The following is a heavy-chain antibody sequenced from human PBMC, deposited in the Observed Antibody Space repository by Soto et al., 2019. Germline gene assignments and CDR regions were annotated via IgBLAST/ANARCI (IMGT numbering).Heavy chain of an antibody. J-gene: IGHJ6*02. D-gene: IGHD2-2*01. Sequence: ASVKVSCKASGYTFTGYYMHWVRQAPGQGLEWMGWINPNSGGTNYAQKFQGRVTMTRDTSISTAYMELSRLRSDDTAVYYCAREAAYCSSTSCSAIYYYYGMDVWGQGTTVTVSS. CDR2: INPNSGGT. CDR1: GYTFTGYY. V-gene: IGHV1-2*02. CDR3: AREAAYCSSTSCSAIYYYYGMDV.